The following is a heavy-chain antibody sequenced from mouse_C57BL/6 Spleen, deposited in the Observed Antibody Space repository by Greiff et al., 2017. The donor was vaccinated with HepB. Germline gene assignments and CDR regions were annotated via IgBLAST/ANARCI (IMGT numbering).Heavy chain of an antibody. J-gene: IGHJ1*03. Sequence: QVQLQQSGPGLVAPSQSLSITCTVSGFSFTSYGVHWVRQPPGKGLEWLVVIWSDGTTTYNSALKSRLSISKDNSQSQVFLKMNSLQTDDTAMYYCARHDGYYNWYFDVWGTGTTVTVSS. D-gene: IGHD2-3*01. V-gene: IGHV2-6-1*01. CDR1: GFSFTSYG. CDR3: ARHDGYYNWYFDV. CDR2: IWSDGTT.